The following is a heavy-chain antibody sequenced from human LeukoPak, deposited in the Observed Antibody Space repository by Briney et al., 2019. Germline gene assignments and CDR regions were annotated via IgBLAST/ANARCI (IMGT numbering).Heavy chain of an antibody. Sequence: GSLRLSCVVSGFPFTNAWMSWVRQAPGKGLEWVGRIKSETDGGTADYAAPVRGRFTMWRDDARSALYLQMNSLQTEDTAVYYCTPDLMDVWGKGTTVTVSS. CDR2: IKSETDGGTA. CDR3: TPDLMDV. V-gene: IGHV3-15*01. J-gene: IGHJ6*03. CDR1: GFPFTNAW.